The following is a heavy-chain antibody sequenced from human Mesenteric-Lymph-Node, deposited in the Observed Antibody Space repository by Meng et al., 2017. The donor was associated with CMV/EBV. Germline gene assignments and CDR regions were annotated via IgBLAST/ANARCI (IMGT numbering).Heavy chain of an antibody. CDR2: ISPNTGGT. CDR3: ASVGVGATLPFDY. D-gene: IGHD1-26*01. J-gene: IGHJ4*02. Sequence: ASVKVSCKASGYTFTDYYMHWVRQAPGQGLEWMGWISPNTGGTNYAQKFQGRVTMTRDTSISTAYMELSRLRSDDTAVYYCASVGVGATLPFDYWGQGTLVTVSS. V-gene: IGHV1-2*02. CDR1: GYTFTDYY.